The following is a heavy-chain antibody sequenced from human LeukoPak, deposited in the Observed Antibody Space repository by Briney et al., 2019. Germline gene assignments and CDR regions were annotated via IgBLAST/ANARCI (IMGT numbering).Heavy chain of an antibody. V-gene: IGHV3-23*01. CDR3: AKNTHDFWSGSAYYFDY. CDR2: ISGSGGST. CDR1: GFTFSSYA. J-gene: IGHJ4*02. Sequence: PGGSLRLSCAASGFTFSSYAMSWVRQAPGKGLEWVSAISGSGGSTYYADSVKGRFTISRDNSKNTLYLQMSSLRAEDTAVYYCAKNTHDFWSGSAYYFDYWGQGTLVTVSS. D-gene: IGHD3-3*01.